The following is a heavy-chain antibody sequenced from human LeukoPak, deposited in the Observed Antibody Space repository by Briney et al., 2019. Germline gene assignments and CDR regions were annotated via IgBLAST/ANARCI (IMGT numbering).Heavy chain of an antibody. CDR1: VFDFCTLG. V-gene: IGHV3-33*01. CDR3: AGGKYQVPFVDC. D-gene: IGHD2-2*01. Sequence: GGSLRLSCAAPVFDFCTLGRHTVRQAPGKGLEWVALIWYDGSDRYYADSVKGRFTISRDNSKNTLYLQMNSLSAADTAVYYCAGGKYQVPFVDCWGQGTLVTVSS. J-gene: IGHJ4*02. CDR2: IWYDGSDR.